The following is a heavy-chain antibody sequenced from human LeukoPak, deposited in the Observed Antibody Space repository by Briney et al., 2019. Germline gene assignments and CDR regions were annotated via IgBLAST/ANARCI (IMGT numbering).Heavy chain of an antibody. V-gene: IGHV4-4*02. J-gene: IGHJ5*02. D-gene: IGHD3-10*01. CDR1: GGSISTGNW. Sequence: PSGTLSLTCAVSGGSISTGNWWSWVRPPPGKGLEWIGEIYHSGSTNYNPSLKSRVTISVDKSKNQFSLKLSSVTAADTAVYYCARSRQASGLLSSWGQGTPVVVSS. CDR2: IYHSGST. CDR3: ARSRQASGLLSS.